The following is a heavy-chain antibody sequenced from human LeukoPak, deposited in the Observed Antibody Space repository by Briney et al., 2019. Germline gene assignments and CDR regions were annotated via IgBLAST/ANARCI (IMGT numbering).Heavy chain of an antibody. CDR2: IYYSGST. Sequence: PSETLSLTCTVSGGSISSGSISIYYWSWIRQPPGKGLEWIGYIYYSGSTNYNPSLKSRVTISVDTSKNQFSLKLSSVTAADTAVYYCAREYSSSIGDYYYYYMDVWGKGTTVTVSS. D-gene: IGHD6-6*01. CDR3: AREYSSSIGDYYYYYMDV. CDR1: GGSISSGSISIYY. V-gene: IGHV4-61*01. J-gene: IGHJ6*03.